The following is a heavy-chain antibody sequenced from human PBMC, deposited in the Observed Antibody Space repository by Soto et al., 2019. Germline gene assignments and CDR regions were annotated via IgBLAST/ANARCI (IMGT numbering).Heavy chain of an antibody. CDR2: ISSGGTTT. CDR1: GFTFGSHW. V-gene: IGHV3-74*01. D-gene: IGHD3-22*01. Sequence: LRLSCAASGFTFGSHWMHWVRQAPGKGLVYVSRISSGGTTTNYAESVKGRFTISRDNARNTLYLQMNSLRVEDTAVYYCARFGTSYDTSGFLYWGQGTPVTISS. CDR3: ARFGTSYDTSGFLY. J-gene: IGHJ4*02.